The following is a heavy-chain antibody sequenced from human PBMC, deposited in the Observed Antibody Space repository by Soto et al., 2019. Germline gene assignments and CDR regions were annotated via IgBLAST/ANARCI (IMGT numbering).Heavy chain of an antibody. Sequence: QVQLVQSGTEVKKPGASVKVSCQASGYSISAYYIHWVRQAPGQGLEWMGWIDPKNGGTVSAQKFQGRLTMTRDMSISTVYMDLSGLTSDDTALYYCGRDDYGIFPYWGQGSLVTVSS. CDR1: GYSISAYY. J-gene: IGHJ4*02. V-gene: IGHV1-2*02. D-gene: IGHD3-10*01. CDR2: IDPKNGGT. CDR3: GRDDYGIFPY.